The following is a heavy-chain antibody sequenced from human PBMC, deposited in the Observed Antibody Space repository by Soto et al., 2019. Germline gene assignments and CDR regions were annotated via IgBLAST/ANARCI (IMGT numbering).Heavy chain of an antibody. V-gene: IGHV3-23*01. D-gene: IGHD3-22*01. CDR3: ARDQLRPGILYSLGVLLPEYGL. CDR2: ISVSGNNA. J-gene: IGHJ4*02. Sequence: PGGSRRLACAASGFAFSTFAMTWVRQAPGKGLELVAAISVSGNNAYYADSVKGRFTICRDNSQNSVFLQMSSLRADDTAVYYCARDQLRPGILYSLGVLLPEYGLWGQGTLVTVSS. CDR1: GFAFSTFA.